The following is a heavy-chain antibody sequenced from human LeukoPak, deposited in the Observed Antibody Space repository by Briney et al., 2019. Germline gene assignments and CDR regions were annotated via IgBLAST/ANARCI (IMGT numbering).Heavy chain of an antibody. V-gene: IGHV1-18*01. CDR2: NSSSSGNT. CDR1: ASNFNTYS. J-gene: IGHJ4*02. CDR3: VKIPRGYCSSASCLD. D-gene: IGHD2-2*01. Sequence: SGTVSCTSSASNFNTYSYSRVRQAPAQGKEWVGWNSSSSGNTMYAQTLQGRVTMTTDTFQSTAYLEKGNLRSGETAVYFCVKIPRGYCSSASCLDWGRGTRVTVSS.